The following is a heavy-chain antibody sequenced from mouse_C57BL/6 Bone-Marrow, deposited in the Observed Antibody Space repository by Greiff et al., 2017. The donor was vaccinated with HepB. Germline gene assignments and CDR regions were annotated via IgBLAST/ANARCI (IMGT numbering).Heavy chain of an antibody. D-gene: IGHD4-1*01. J-gene: IGHJ4*01. V-gene: IGHV1-82*01. CDR1: GYAFSSSW. CDR3: AIGTGDYAMDY. CDR2: IYPGDGDT. Sequence: QVQLQQPGAELVKPGASVKMSCKASGYAFSSSWMNWVKQRPGKGLEWIGRIYPGDGDTNYNGKFKGKATLTADKSYSTAYMQLSSLTSEDSAVYFCAIGTGDYAMDYWGQGTSVTVSS.